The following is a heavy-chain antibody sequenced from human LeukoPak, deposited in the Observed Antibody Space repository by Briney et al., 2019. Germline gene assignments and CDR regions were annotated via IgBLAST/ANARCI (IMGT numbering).Heavy chain of an antibody. J-gene: IGHJ6*02. D-gene: IGHD3-3*01. Sequence: SETPSLTCTVSGGSISSYYWSWIRQPPGKGLEWIGYIYYSGSTNYNPSLKSRVTISVDTSKNQFSLKLSSVTAADTAVYYCARGVGDDFWSGYYTGPFMDVWGQGTTVTVSS. CDR3: ARGVGDDFWSGYYTGPFMDV. CDR2: IYYSGST. CDR1: GGSISSYY. V-gene: IGHV4-59*01.